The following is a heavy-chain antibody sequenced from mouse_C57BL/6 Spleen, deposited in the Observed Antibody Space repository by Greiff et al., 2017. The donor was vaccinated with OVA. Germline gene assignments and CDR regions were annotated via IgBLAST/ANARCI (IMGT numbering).Heavy chain of an antibody. CDR1: GYTFTSYW. Sequence: DVQLQESGTVLARPGASVKMSCKTSGYTFTSYWMHWVKQRPGQGLEWIGAIYPGNSDTSYNQKFKGKAKLTAVTSASTAYMELSSLTNEDSAVYYCTGTAVVAGWFAYWGQGTLVTVSA. D-gene: IGHD1-1*01. V-gene: IGHV1-5*01. J-gene: IGHJ3*01. CDR3: TGTAVVAGWFAY. CDR2: IYPGNSDT.